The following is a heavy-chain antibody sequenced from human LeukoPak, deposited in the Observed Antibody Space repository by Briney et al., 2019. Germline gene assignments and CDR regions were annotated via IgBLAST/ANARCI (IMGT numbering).Heavy chain of an antibody. V-gene: IGHV1-2*02. Sequence: ASVKVSCKASGYTFSGYYIHWVRQGPGQGLEWMGWINPNSGTNYAQNFQGRVTMTRDTSISTAYMELSRLISDDTAVYYCAREEQHQRGRHFEYWGQGTLVTVSS. CDR3: AREEQHQRGRHFEY. D-gene: IGHD6-13*01. J-gene: IGHJ4*02. CDR2: INPNSGT. CDR1: GYTFSGYY.